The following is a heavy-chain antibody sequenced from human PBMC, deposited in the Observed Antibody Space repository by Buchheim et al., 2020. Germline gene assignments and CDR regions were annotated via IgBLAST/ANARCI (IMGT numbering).Heavy chain of an antibody. Sequence: QVQLQESGPGLVQPSGTLSLTCAVSGDSLSNTTYWGWVRQPPGKGLQWIGEIFHNGDTDYNPSLRGRVTISLDKARNQFSLNLRSVTAADTAVYFCARSLHSFDWPTFSLYYMDVWGKGT. CDR2: IFHNGDT. J-gene: IGHJ6*03. CDR3: ARSLHSFDWPTFSLYYMDV. CDR1: GDSLSNTTY. V-gene: IGHV4-4*02. D-gene: IGHD3-9*01.